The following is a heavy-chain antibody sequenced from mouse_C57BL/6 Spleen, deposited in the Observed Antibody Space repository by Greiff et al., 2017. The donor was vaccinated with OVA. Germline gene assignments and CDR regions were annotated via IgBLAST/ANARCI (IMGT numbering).Heavy chain of an antibody. CDR1: GYAFSSYW. CDR2: IYPGDGDT. D-gene: IGHD2-4*01. J-gene: IGHJ3*01. CDR3: ARVYYDYDESFAY. V-gene: IGHV1-80*01. Sequence: QVQLQQSGAELVKPGASVKISCKASGYAFSSYWMNWVKQRPGKGLEWIGQIYPGDGDTNYNGKFKGKATLTADKSSSPAYMQLSSLTSEDSAVYFCARVYYDYDESFAYWGQGTLVTVSA.